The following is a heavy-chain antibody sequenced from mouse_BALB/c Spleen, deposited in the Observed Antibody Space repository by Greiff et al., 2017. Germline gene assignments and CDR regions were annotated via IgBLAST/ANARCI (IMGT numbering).Heavy chain of an antibody. V-gene: IGHV5-6-5*01. Sequence: EVQGVESGGGLVKPGGSLKLSCAASGFTFSSYAMSWVRQTPEKRLEWVASISSGGSTYYPDSVKGRFTISRDNARNILYLQMSSLRSEDTAMYYCAREGAAWFAYWGQGTLVTVSA. J-gene: IGHJ3*01. CDR1: GFTFSSYA. CDR2: ISSGGST. CDR3: AREGAAWFAY.